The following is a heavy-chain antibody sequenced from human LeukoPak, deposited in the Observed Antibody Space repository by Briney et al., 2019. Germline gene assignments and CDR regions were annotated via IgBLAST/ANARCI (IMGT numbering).Heavy chain of an antibody. CDR3: ARDSRENYYGWDPQGY. CDR1: GFTFSSHW. CDR2: IKQEGSEK. J-gene: IGHJ4*02. V-gene: IGHV3-7*01. D-gene: IGHD1-26*01. Sequence: GGSLRLSCAASGFTFSSHWMNWVRQAPGKGLEWVANIKQEGSEKYYVDSVKGRFTNSRNNAKNSLYLQMNSLRAEDTAVYYCARDSRENYYGWDPQGYWGQGTLVTVSS.